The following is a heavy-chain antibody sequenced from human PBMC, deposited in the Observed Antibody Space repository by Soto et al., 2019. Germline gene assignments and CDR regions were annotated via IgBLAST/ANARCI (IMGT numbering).Heavy chain of an antibody. J-gene: IGHJ4*02. CDR3: AKGLWFGESYGLSDY. V-gene: IGHV3-23*01. Sequence: HPGGSLRLSCAASGFTFSNYAMSWVRQAPGKGLEWVSAISGGGGNTYYADSVKGRFTISRDNSKNTLYLQMNGLRAEDTAVYYCAKGLWFGESYGLSDYWRQGTLVTVSS. D-gene: IGHD3-10*01. CDR2: ISGGGGNT. CDR1: GFTFSNYA.